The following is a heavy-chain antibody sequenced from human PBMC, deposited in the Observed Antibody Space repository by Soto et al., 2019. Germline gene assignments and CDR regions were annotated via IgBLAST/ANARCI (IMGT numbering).Heavy chain of an antibody. CDR3: AKDPPWTVGPLSMDV. Sequence: PGGSLRLSCVASGFTFSTHAMSWVRQAPGKGLEWVSTFSGSGGNIYYAESVKGRLTISRDDSKNTLYLHMNSLRVEDTADYYCAKDPPWTVGPLSMDVWGQGTTVTVSS. D-gene: IGHD3-3*01. CDR2: FSGSGGNI. V-gene: IGHV3-23*01. CDR1: GFTFSTHA. J-gene: IGHJ6*02.